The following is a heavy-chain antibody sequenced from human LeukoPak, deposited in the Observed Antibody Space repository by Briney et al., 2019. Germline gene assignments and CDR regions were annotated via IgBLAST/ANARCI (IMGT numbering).Heavy chain of an antibody. CDR3: ARDGIAAAGPYYYYYYMDV. D-gene: IGHD6-13*01. CDR2: ISAYNGNT. V-gene: IGHV1-18*01. CDR1: GYTFTSYG. J-gene: IGHJ6*03. Sequence: ASVKVSCKASGYTFTSYGISWVRQAPGQVLEWMGWISAYNGNTNYAQKLQGRVTMTTDTSTSTAYMELRSLRSEDTAVYYCARDGIAAAGPYYYYYYMDVWGKGTTVTISS.